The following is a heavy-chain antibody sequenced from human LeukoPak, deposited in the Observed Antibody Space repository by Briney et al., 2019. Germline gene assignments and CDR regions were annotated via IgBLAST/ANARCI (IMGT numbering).Heavy chain of an antibody. V-gene: IGHV4-4*02. CDR3: SRESGPFCPFGY. D-gene: IGHD1-26*01. J-gene: IGHJ4*02. CDR1: GGSISSTNW. Sequence: PSGTLSLTCGVSGGSISSTNWYSWVRQPPGQGLGWVGEISLRGRTNYNPSLNSRVTMSLDESKDQLSLNLTSVTAADTAIYYCSRESGPFCPFGYWGQGTLVTVPS. CDR2: ISLRGRT.